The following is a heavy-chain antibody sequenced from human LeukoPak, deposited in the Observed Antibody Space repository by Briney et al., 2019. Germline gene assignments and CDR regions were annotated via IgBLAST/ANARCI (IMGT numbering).Heavy chain of an antibody. CDR1: GFTFDSKW. CDR2: IKEDGSEK. J-gene: IGHJ3*02. D-gene: IGHD3-16*01. V-gene: IGHV3-7*01. Sequence: GGSLRLSCAASGFTFDSKWMSWVRQAPGKGLQWVANIKEDGSEKYYVDSVKGRFTISRDNAKNSLYLQMNSLRVEDTAVYYCARDRSYDYVWGSDDDFDIWGQGTMVTVSS. CDR3: ARDRSYDYVWGSDDDFDI.